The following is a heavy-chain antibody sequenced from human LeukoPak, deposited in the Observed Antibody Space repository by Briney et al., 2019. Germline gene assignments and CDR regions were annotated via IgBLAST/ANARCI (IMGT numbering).Heavy chain of an antibody. CDR3: ARVNERVDYYGMDV. D-gene: IGHD1-1*01. J-gene: IGHJ6*02. CDR2: IYYSGST. Sequence: PSETLSCTGTVSGGSISSGGYYWSWIRQHPGKGLWRIGDIYYSGSTYYNPSLKSRVTISVDTSKNQLSLKLSSVNDADTSVYYCARVNERVDYYGMDVWGQGTTVTVSS. CDR1: GGSISSGGYY. V-gene: IGHV4-31*03.